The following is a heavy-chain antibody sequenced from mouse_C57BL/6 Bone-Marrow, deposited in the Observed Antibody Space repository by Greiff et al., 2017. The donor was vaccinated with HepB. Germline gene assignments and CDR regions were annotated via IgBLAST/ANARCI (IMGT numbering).Heavy chain of an antibody. CDR1: GYAFTNYL. V-gene: IGHV1-54*01. CDR3: ARGGAYGKSLFDY. J-gene: IGHJ2*01. Sequence: VQRVESGAELVRPGTSVKVSCKASGYAFTNYLIEWVKQRPGQGLEWIGVINPGSGGTNYNEKFKGKATLTADKSSSTAYMQLSSLTSEDSAVYFCARGGAYGKSLFDYWGQGTTLTVSS. CDR2: INPGSGGT. D-gene: IGHD2-1*01.